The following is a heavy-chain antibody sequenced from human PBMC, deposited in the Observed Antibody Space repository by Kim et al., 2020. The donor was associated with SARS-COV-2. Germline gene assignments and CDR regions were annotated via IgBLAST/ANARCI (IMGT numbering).Heavy chain of an antibody. V-gene: IGHV4-39*01. CDR3: ASVDWFDP. CDR2: IYYSGGT. J-gene: IGHJ5*02. Sequence: IYYSGGTYYHPSRKRRVPISVDTSKNQFSRKLSSVTAADTAVYYCASVDWFDPWGQGTLVTVSS. D-gene: IGHD2-15*01.